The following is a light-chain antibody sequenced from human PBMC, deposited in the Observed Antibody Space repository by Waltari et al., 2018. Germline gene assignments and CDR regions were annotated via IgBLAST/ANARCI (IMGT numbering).Light chain of an antibody. Sequence: QSALTQPATVSGSPTQSITLSCTGTSSDVGSYTLVSWYQQHPGRAPKLMIFDVNKRPSGISNRFSGSKSGNTASLTISGLQAEDEADYYCCSYAGSSTFVFGGGTKLTVL. V-gene: IGLV2-23*02. CDR1: SSDVGSYTL. CDR2: DVN. J-gene: IGLJ2*01. CDR3: CSYAGSSTFV.